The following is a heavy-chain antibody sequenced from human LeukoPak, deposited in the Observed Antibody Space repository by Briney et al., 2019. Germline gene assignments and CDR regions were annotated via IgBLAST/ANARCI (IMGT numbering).Heavy chain of an antibody. CDR2: ISAYNGNT. Sequence: ASVKVSCKASGYTFTSYGIGWVRQAPGQGLEWMGWISAYNGNTNYAQKLQGRVTMTTDTSTSTAYMELRSLRSDDTAVYYCARAPYDFWSGHLDYWGQGTLVTASS. CDR3: ARAPYDFWSGHLDY. V-gene: IGHV1-18*01. D-gene: IGHD3-3*01. CDR1: GYTFTSYG. J-gene: IGHJ4*02.